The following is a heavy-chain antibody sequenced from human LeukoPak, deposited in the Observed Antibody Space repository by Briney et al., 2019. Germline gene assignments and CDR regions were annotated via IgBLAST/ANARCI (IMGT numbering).Heavy chain of an antibody. CDR2: IHPRDSET. CDR3: ATRVSGSYGGENAFDI. V-gene: IGHV5-51*01. J-gene: IGHJ3*02. Sequence: GESLKISCKVSGYSFTSYWIGWVRQMPGQGPEWIGIIHPRDSETVYTPSFQGQVTISADKSISTAYLQWSSLKASDTAMYYCATRVSGSYGGENAFDIWGQGTMVTVSS. CDR1: GYSFTSYW. D-gene: IGHD1-26*01.